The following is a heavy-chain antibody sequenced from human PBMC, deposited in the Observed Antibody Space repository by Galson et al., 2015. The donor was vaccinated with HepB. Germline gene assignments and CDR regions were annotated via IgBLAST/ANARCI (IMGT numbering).Heavy chain of an antibody. CDR3: ARRHPIAVAGTLIPFDY. Sequence: SLRLSCAASGFSFSSYAMNWVRQAPGKGLEWVSSISSSSSYIYYTDSVQGRFTISRDNARNSLYLRMNSLRAEDTAVYYCARRHPIAVAGTLIPFDYWGQGTLVTVSS. V-gene: IGHV3-21*01. CDR2: ISSSSSYI. D-gene: IGHD6-19*01. CDR1: GFSFSSYA. J-gene: IGHJ4*02.